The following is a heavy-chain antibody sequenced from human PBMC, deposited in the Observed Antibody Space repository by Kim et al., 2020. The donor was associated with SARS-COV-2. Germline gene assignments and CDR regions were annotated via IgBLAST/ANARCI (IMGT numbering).Heavy chain of an antibody. V-gene: IGHV3-30*18. D-gene: IGHD3-22*01. CDR1: GFTFSSYG. Sequence: GGSLRLSCAASGFTFSSYGMHWVHQAPGKGLEWVAVISYDGSNKYYADSVKGRFTISRDNSKNTLYLQMNSLRAEDTAVYYCAKGGRVYYYDSSGYSIDYWGQGTLVTVSS. J-gene: IGHJ4*02. CDR2: ISYDGSNK. CDR3: AKGGRVYYYDSSGYSIDY.